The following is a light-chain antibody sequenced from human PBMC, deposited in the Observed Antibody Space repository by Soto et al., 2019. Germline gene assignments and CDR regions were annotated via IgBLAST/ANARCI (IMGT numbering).Light chain of an antibody. V-gene: IGLV2-23*01. CDR2: EGS. Sequence: QSALTQPASVSGSPGQSITISCTGTSSDVGSYNLVSWYQQHPGKAPKLMIYEGSKRPSGVSNRFSDSKSGNTASLAISGLQADDAAYYYCCSYAGSSTYVFGTGSTLTVL. J-gene: IGLJ1*01. CDR3: CSYAGSSTYV. CDR1: SSDVGSYNL.